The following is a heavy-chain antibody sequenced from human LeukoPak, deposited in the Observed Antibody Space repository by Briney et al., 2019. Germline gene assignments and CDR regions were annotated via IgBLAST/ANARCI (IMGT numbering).Heavy chain of an antibody. Sequence: GGSLRLSCAASGFTFSNSWMYWVRQGPGKGLVWVSRINNDGSDTTYADSVKGRFTISRDNAKNTLYLQMNSLRAEDTAVYYCAKVGTILAPYFDYWGQGTLVTVSS. CDR3: AKVGTILAPYFDY. CDR1: GFTFSNSW. D-gene: IGHD3-3*01. CDR2: INNDGSDT. J-gene: IGHJ4*02. V-gene: IGHV3-74*01.